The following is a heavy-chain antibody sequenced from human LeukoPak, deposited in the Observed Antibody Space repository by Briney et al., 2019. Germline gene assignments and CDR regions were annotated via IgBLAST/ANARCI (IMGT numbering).Heavy chain of an antibody. CDR3: VRGYENNTTPSFHP. D-gene: IGHD2/OR15-2a*01. V-gene: IGHV3-21*01. CDR1: GFTFSSYA. J-gene: IGHJ5*02. CDR2: ITSGSTYI. Sequence: GGSLRLSCAASGFTFSSYAMHWVRQAPGKGLEWVSSITSGSTYIYYADSVKGRFTISRDNAQNSLHLQLNSLRAEDTAVYYCVRGYENNTTPSFHPGAEGTQVPVLS.